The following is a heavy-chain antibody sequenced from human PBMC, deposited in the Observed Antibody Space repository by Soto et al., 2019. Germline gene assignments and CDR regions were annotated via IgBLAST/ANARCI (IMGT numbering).Heavy chain of an antibody. CDR1: GYTFTNYW. V-gene: IGHV5-51*01. CDR3: ARDLDYGGTSEASVV. CDR2: IHPGDSDI. D-gene: IGHD4-17*01. J-gene: IGHJ3*01. Sequence: PRESLKISCKTSGYTFTNYWIGWVRQMPGKGLQWLGIIHPGDSDIRYNPSFEDKITISADKSISTAYLQWSSLKASDTAMYYCARDLDYGGTSEASVVWGQGTLVSVS.